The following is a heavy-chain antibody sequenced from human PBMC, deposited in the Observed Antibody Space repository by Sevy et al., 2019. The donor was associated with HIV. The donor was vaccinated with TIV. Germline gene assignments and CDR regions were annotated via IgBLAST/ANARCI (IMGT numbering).Heavy chain of an antibody. D-gene: IGHD2-21*01. V-gene: IGHV1-46*01. Sequence: ASVTVSCKASGYSFTSRYLHWVRQAPGQGLAWMGQINPGGGAPIYAQKFQGRGSMTSDTSTRTMYMDVSSLRSEDTAMYYCARLYSCGGSCYYFDLWGQGTLVTVSS. CDR3: ARLYSCGGSCYYFDL. J-gene: IGHJ4*02. CDR1: GYSFTSRY. CDR2: INPGGGAP.